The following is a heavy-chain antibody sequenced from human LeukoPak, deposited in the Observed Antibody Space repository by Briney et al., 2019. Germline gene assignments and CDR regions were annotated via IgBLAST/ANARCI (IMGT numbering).Heavy chain of an antibody. V-gene: IGHV4-59*08. D-gene: IGHD3-10*01. CDR1: GGSISSYY. CDR2: IYYSGGT. J-gene: IGHJ4*02. Sequence: SETLSLTCTVSGGSISSYYWSWIRQPPGKGLEWIGYIYYSGGTNYNPSLKSRVTISVDTSKNQFSLKLSSVTAADAAVYYYARRGYEGSGSYPHFDYWGQGTLVTVSS. CDR3: ARRGYEGSGSYPHFDY.